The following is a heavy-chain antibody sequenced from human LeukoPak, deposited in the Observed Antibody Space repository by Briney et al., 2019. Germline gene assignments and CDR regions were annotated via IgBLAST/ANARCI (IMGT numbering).Heavy chain of an antibody. Sequence: KPSETLSLTCAVYGGSFSGYYWSWIRQPPGKGLEWIGEINHSGSTNYNPSLKSRVTISVDTSKNQFSLKLSSVTAAGTAVYYCARAPLSEYWGQGTLVTVSS. V-gene: IGHV4-34*01. CDR3: ARAPLSEY. J-gene: IGHJ4*02. CDR1: GGSFSGYY. CDR2: INHSGST.